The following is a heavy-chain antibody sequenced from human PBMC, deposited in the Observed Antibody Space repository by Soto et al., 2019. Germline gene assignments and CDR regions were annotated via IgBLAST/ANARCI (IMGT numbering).Heavy chain of an antibody. V-gene: IGHV1-69*12. CDR2: IIPIFGTA. CDR1: GGTFSSYA. J-gene: IGHJ6*02. D-gene: IGHD1-26*01. CDR3: ASHGGRSPEGRYYYGMDV. Sequence: QVQLVQSGAEVKKPGSSVKVSCKASGGTFSSYAISWVRQAPGQGLEWMGGIIPIFGTADYAQKFQGRGTITAYESTSTAYMELSTLRSEDTAVYYCASHGGRSPEGRYYYGMDVWGQGTTVTVSS.